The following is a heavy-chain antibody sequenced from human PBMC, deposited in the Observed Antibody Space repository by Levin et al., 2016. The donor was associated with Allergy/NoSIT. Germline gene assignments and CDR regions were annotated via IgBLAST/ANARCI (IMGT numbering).Heavy chain of an antibody. J-gene: IGHJ4*02. Sequence: VRQMPGKGLEWMGIISPRDSITKYSPSFQGQVIISADASITTAYLQWSSLKASDTAMYYCVRQPYCDSTSCYFDYWGQGTLVTVSS. D-gene: IGHD3-22*01. V-gene: IGHV5-51*01. CDR3: VRQPYCDSTSCYFDY. CDR2: ISPRDSIT.